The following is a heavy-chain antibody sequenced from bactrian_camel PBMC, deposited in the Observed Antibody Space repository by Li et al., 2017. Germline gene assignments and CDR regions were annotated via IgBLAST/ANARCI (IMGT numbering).Heavy chain of an antibody. D-gene: IGHD1*01. CDR1: RFPYNNNNF. V-gene: IGHV3S40*01. Sequence: VQLVESGGGSVQSGGSLRLSCDADRFPYNNNNFMAWFRQPPGKEREGVASIGIVGDRKYYADSVKGRFTASHGNAKNLVYLEMASLKPEDTAVYYCAAGPRTTSLPGLDVRPCSAPGTPFGSWGAGDPGHRL. J-gene: IGHJ6*01. CDR3: AAGPRTTSLPGLDVRPCSAPGTPFGS. CDR2: IGIVGDRK.